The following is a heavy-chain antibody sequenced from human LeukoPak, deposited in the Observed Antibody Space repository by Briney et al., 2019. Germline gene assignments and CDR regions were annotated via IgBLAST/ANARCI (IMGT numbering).Heavy chain of an antibody. CDR2: ISNNGDTI. D-gene: IGHD2-2*01. CDR3: ARWYCSSTNCQSYYYGMDV. Sequence: GGSLRLSCAASGFTFSSYETNWVRQAPGKGLEWVSFISNNGDTITYVDSVKGRFTISRDNAKNSLYLQMNSLRAEDTAVYYCARWYCSSTNCQSYYYGMDVWGQGTTVTVSS. J-gene: IGHJ6*02. V-gene: IGHV3-48*03. CDR1: GFTFSSYE.